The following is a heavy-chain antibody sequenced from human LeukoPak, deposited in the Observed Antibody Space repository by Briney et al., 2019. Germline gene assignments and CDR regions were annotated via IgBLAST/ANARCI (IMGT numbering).Heavy chain of an antibody. Sequence: SETLSLTCTVSGLSISTYYWSWIRQSPGKGLEWLGYIFYSGRTSYNPSLKSRVTISVDTSTNQFSLILTSVTAADTAVYYCARAGGGNTAMDLDYWGQGTLVTVSS. V-gene: IGHV4-59*01. D-gene: IGHD5-18*01. CDR2: IFYSGRT. J-gene: IGHJ4*02. CDR3: ARAGGGNTAMDLDY. CDR1: GLSISTYY.